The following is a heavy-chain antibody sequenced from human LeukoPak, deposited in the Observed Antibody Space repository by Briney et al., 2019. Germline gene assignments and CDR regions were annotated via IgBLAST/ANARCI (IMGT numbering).Heavy chain of an antibody. Sequence: ASVKVSCKASGYTFTSHGISWVRQAPGQGLEWMGWISTYNGNTNYAQKLQGRVTMTRDTSISTAYMELSRLRSDDTAVYYCARDVAVTAMASFDYWGQGTLVTVSS. CDR2: ISTYNGNT. J-gene: IGHJ4*02. CDR1: GYTFTSHG. CDR3: ARDVAVTAMASFDY. V-gene: IGHV1-18*01. D-gene: IGHD5-18*01.